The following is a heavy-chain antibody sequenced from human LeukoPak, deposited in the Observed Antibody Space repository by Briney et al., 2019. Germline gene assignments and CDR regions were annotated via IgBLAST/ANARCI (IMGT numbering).Heavy chain of an antibody. Sequence: SETLSLTCTVSGGSVSSGSYYWSWIRQPGGKGLEWIGRIYISGSTKYNPSLKSRVTISTDTSKNQFSLKLSSVTAADTAVYYCARGQLKLLSLSSWYDYWGQGTLVTVSS. CDR2: IYISGST. V-gene: IGHV4-61*02. CDR1: GGSVSSGSYY. CDR3: ARGQLKLLSLSSWYDY. J-gene: IGHJ4*02. D-gene: IGHD6-13*01.